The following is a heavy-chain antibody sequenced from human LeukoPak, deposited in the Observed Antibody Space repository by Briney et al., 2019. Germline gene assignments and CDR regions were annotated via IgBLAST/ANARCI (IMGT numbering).Heavy chain of an antibody. CDR3: ASLSGFYYDSSGYHPRFDY. CDR2: ISYDGSNK. V-gene: IGHV3-30-3*01. J-gene: IGHJ4*02. Sequence: PGGSLRLSCAASGFTFSSYAVHWVRQAPGKGLEWVALISYDGSNKYYADSVKGRFTLSRDNSRNTLYLQMSSLRAEDTAVYYCASLSGFYYDSSGYHPRFDYWGQGTLVTVSS. CDR1: GFTFSSYA. D-gene: IGHD3-22*01.